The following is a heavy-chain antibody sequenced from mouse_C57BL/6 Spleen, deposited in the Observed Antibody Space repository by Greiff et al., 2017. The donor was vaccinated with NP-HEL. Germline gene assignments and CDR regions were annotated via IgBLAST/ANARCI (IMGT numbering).Heavy chain of an antibody. CDR2: INPNNGGT. J-gene: IGHJ4*01. Sequence: EVQLQQSGPELVKPGASVKISCKASGYTFTDYYMNWVKQSHGKSLEWIGDINPNNGGTSYNQKFKGKATLTVDKSSSTAYMELRSLTSEDSAVYYCARWHDAAYAMDYWGQGTSVTVSS. CDR1: GYTFTDYY. CDR3: ARWHDAAYAMDY. D-gene: IGHD2-12*01. V-gene: IGHV1-26*01.